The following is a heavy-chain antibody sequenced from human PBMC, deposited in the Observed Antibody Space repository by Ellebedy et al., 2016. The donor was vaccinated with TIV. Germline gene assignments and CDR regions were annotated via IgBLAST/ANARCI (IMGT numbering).Heavy chain of an antibody. J-gene: IGHJ4*02. D-gene: IGHD4-17*01. CDR2: IYYSGST. V-gene: IGHV4-59*12. CDR3: ARGTVTTRLAY. CDR1: GGSISSYY. Sequence: SETLSLTXTVSGGSISSYYWSWIRQPPGKGLEWIGYIYYSGSTNYNPSLKSRVTISVDTSKNQFSLKLSSVTAADTAVYYCARGTVTTRLAYWGQGTLVTVSS.